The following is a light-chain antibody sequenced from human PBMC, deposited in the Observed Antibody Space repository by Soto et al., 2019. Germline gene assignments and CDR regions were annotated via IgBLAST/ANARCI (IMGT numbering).Light chain of an antibody. CDR2: GAS. Sequence: IVMTQSPANLSVSPGERATLSCRASQSVSSDLAWYQQKPGQAPRLLIYGASTRDTGIPARFSGRGSGTEFTLTISSLQSDDFEVYYCQQYNTWPWTFGQGTKVDIK. CDR3: QQYNTWPWT. CDR1: QSVSSD. J-gene: IGKJ1*01. V-gene: IGKV3-15*01.